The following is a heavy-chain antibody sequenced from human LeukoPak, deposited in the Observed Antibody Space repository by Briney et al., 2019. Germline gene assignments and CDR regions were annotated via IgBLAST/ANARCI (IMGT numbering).Heavy chain of an antibody. CDR3: ARDVRDIVVVPAAHHNWFDP. Sequence: SVKVSCKASGGTFSSYAISWVRQAPGQGLEWMGGIIPIFGTANYAQEFQGRVTITADKSTSTAYVELSSLRSEDTAVYYCARDVRDIVVVPAAHHNWFDPWGQGTLVTVSS. CDR2: IIPIFGTA. V-gene: IGHV1-69*06. CDR1: GGTFSSYA. D-gene: IGHD2-2*01. J-gene: IGHJ5*02.